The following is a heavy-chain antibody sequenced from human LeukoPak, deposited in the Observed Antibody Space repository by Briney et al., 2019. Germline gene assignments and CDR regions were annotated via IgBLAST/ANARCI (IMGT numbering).Heavy chain of an antibody. D-gene: IGHD3-10*01. CDR1: GFTFSTYA. CDR3: AKPKYQSGTYFDY. Sequence: GGSLRLSCAASGFTFSTYALSWVRQAPGKGLEWVSSVSGTGSSIYYADSVKGRFTISRDNSKNTLSLQMNSLRAEDTAIYYCAKPKYQSGTYFDYWGQGTLVTVSS. CDR2: VSGTGSSI. V-gene: IGHV3-23*01. J-gene: IGHJ4*02.